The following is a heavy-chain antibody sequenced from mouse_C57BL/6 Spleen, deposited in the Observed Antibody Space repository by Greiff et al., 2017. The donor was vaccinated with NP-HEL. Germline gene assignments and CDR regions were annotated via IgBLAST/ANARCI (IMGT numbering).Heavy chain of an antibody. V-gene: IGHV1-81*01. CDR3: ARSITTVVALYAVDY. J-gene: IGHJ4*01. CDR1: GYTFTSYG. Sequence: QVQLQQSGAELARPGASVKLSCKASGYTFTSYGISWVKQRTGQGLEWIGEIYPRSGNTYYNEKFKGKATLTADKSSSTAYMELRSLTSEDSAVYFCARSITTVVALYAVDYWGQGTSVTVSS. D-gene: IGHD1-1*01. CDR2: IYPRSGNT.